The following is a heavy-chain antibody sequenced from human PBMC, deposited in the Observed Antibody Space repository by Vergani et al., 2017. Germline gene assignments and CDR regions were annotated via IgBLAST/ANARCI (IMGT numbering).Heavy chain of an antibody. CDR2: IIPIFGTA. CDR1: GGTFSSYA. CDR3: ARSAMYGSVSPLGHYGMDV. J-gene: IGHJ6*02. Sequence: QVQLVQSGAEVKKPGSSVKVSCKASGGTFSSYAISWVRQAPGQGLEWMGGIIPIFGTANYAQKVQGRVTITADKSTSTAYMELSSLRSEDTAVYYCARSAMYGSVSPLGHYGMDVWGQGTTVTVSS. D-gene: IGHD3-10*01. V-gene: IGHV1-69*06.